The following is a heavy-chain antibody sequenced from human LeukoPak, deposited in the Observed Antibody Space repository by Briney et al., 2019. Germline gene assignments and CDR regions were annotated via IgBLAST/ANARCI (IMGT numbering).Heavy chain of an antibody. V-gene: IGHV4-59*01. CDR3: AREITPGGSYYRDAFDI. J-gene: IGHJ3*02. Sequence: SETLSLTCTVSGGSISSYYWSWIRQPPGKGLEWIGYIYYSGSTYYNPSPKSRVTISVHTSKNQFSLKLSSVTAADTAVYYCAREITPGGSYYRDAFDIWGQGTMVTVSS. CDR2: IYYSGST. CDR1: GGSISSYY. D-gene: IGHD1-26*01.